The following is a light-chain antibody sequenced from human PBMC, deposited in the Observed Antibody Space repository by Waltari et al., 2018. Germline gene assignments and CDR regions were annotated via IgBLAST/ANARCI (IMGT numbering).Light chain of an antibody. V-gene: IGKV1-5*03. Sequence: DIQMTQSPSTLSAYVEDRVTITCRASQSIGNWLAGYQQKPGTAPKLLIQSASSLETGVPSRFSGSGSETEFTLTISGLLADDFATYFCHQYHSYPWTFGQGTKVEIK. CDR1: QSIGNW. CDR3: HQYHSYPWT. J-gene: IGKJ1*01. CDR2: SAS.